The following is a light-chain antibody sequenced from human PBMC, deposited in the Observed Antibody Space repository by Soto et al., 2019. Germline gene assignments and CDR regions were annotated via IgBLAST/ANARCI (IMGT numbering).Light chain of an antibody. CDR3: MQSTRLPPT. Sequence: DVVMTQTPLSLSVAPGQPASISCKSSQSLLHITGETFLFWYLQKPGQSPQLLIYEVSTRVSGVPDRVSGSGSGTDFALEISRVETDDVGIYYCMQSTRLPPTVGQGTRLGIE. CDR2: EVS. J-gene: IGKJ5*01. CDR1: QSLLHITGETF. V-gene: IGKV2D-29*02.